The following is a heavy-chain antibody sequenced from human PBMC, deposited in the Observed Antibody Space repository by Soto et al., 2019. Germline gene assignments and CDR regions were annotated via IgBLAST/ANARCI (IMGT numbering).Heavy chain of an antibody. CDR2: IDPSGTKK. Sequence: GGSLRLSCAASGFSFSGSYMSWVRQVPGKGLEWVANIDPSGTKKYYVGSVTGRFTISRDNAKNSLYLHMNSLRAEDTAVYYCAKSRGYRTYGMDVWGQGTTVTVSS. V-gene: IGHV3-7*01. D-gene: IGHD5-18*01. CDR1: GFSFSGSY. J-gene: IGHJ6*01. CDR3: AKSRGYRTYGMDV.